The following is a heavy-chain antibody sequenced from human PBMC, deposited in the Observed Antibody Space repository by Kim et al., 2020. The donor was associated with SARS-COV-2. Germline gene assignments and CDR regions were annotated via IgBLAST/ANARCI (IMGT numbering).Heavy chain of an antibody. CDR1: GGSISSGGYY. CDR3: AREKPDYGDFLRFEGQFRAFDI. D-gene: IGHD4-17*01. V-gene: IGHV4-31*03. CDR2: IYYSGST. Sequence: SETLSLTCTVSGGSISSGGYYWSWIRQHPGKGLEWIGYIYYSGSTYYNPSLKSRVTISVDTSKNQFSLKLSSVTAADTAVYYCAREKPDYGDFLRFEGQFRAFDIWGQGTMVTVSS. J-gene: IGHJ3*02.